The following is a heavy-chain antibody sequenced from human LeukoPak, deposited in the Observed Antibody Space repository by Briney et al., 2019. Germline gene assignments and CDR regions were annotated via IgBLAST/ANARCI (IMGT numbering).Heavy chain of an antibody. CDR3: AKAGSGMATIGH. Sequence: GGSLRLSCAASGFTFNSYGMHWVRQAPGKGLEWVAVISYDGSNKYYADSVKGRFTISRDNSKNTLYLQMNSLRAEDTAVYYCAKAGSGMATIGHWGQGTLVTVSS. V-gene: IGHV3-30*18. D-gene: IGHD5-24*01. J-gene: IGHJ4*02. CDR2: ISYDGSNK. CDR1: GFTFNSYG.